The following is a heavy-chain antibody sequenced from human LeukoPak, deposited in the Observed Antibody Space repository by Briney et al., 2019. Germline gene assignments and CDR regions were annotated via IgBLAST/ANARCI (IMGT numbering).Heavy chain of an antibody. CDR2: IYTSGST. D-gene: IGHD2-15*01. J-gene: IGHJ3*02. CDR1: GGPISSYY. CDR3: ARDGTGGSAFES. Sequence: SETLSLTCTVSGGPISSYYWSWIRQPAGKGLEWIGRIYTSGSTNYNPSLESRVTMSVDTSKNQFSLRLSSVNAADTAVYYCARDGTGGSAFESWGQGTVVTVSS. V-gene: IGHV4-4*07.